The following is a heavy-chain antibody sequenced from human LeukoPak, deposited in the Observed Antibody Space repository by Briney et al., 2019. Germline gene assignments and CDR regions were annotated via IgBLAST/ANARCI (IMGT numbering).Heavy chain of an antibody. Sequence: PSETLSLTCSVSGGSISSTNYYWAWLRQPPGKGLDFVGTVYSGTTYYNPSLKSRVTLSVDSSRDQFSLVLNSVTAADAAVYYCARQNIAARHFDYWGQGTLVTVSS. CDR2: VYSGTT. CDR1: GGSISSTNYY. D-gene: IGHD6-6*01. V-gene: IGHV4-39*01. CDR3: ARQNIAARHFDY. J-gene: IGHJ4*02.